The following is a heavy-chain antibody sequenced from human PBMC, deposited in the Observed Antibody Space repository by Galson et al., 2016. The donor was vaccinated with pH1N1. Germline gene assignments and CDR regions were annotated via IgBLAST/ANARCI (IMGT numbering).Heavy chain of an antibody. D-gene: IGHD5-12*01. CDR1: GFTFTSYA. CDR2: ILYDGTNE. Sequence: SLRLSCAASGFTFTSYAMHRVRQAPGKGLEWVAVILYDGTNEYYADSVKGRFTISRDKTQSTVYLQMNSLRTEDTAVYYCARDSEYSGHEGFHWAQGTRVTVSS. J-gene: IGHJ4*02. CDR3: ARDSEYSGHEGFH. V-gene: IGHV3-30*04.